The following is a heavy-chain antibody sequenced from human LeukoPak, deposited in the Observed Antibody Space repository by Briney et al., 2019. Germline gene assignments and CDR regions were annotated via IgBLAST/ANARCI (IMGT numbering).Heavy chain of an antibody. Sequence: ASVKVSCKASGYTFTSYGISWVRQAPGQGLEWMGWISAYNGNTNYAQKLQGRVTMTTDTSTSTACMELRSLRSDDTAVYYCARDEDSVVQGVQSYYYYYMDVWGKGTTVTVSS. D-gene: IGHD3-10*01. CDR3: ARDEDSVVQGVQSYYYYYMDV. V-gene: IGHV1-18*01. CDR1: GYTFTSYG. CDR2: ISAYNGNT. J-gene: IGHJ6*03.